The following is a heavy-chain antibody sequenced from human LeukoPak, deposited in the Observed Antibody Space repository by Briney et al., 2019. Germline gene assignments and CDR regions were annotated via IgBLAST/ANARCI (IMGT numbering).Heavy chain of an antibody. Sequence: KPSETLSLTCTVSGGSISSGSYYWSWIRQPAGKGLEWIGRIYTSGSTNYNPSLKSRVTISVDTSKNQFSLKLSPVTAADTAVYYCARGGSDIGGDWFDPWGQGTLVTVSS. V-gene: IGHV4-61*02. D-gene: IGHD2-15*01. J-gene: IGHJ5*02. CDR2: IYTSGST. CDR3: ARGGSDIGGDWFDP. CDR1: GGSISSGSYY.